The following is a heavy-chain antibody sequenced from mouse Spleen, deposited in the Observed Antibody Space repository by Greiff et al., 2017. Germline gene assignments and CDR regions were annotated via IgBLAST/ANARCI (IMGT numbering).Heavy chain of an antibody. Sequence: LVKTGASVKISCKASGYSFTGYYMHWVKQSHGKSLEWIGYISCYNGATSYNQKFKGKATFTVDTSSSTAYMQFNSLTSEDSAVYYCTREGAYGSSSAWFAYWGQGTLVTVSA. V-gene: IGHV1S34*01. CDR2: ISCYNGAT. D-gene: IGHD1-1*01. CDR1: GYSFTGYY. J-gene: IGHJ3*01. CDR3: TREGAYGSSSAWFAY.